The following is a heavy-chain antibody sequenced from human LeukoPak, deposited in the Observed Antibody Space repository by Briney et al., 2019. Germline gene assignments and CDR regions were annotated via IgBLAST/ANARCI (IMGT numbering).Heavy chain of an antibody. Sequence: GGSLRLSCAASGFTFDDYAMHWVRQAPGKGLEWVSGISWNSGSIGYADSVKGRFTISRDNAKNSLYLQMNSLRAEDTALYYCAKVRRWGSYLGAFDIWGQGTMVTVSS. D-gene: IGHD1-26*01. J-gene: IGHJ3*02. CDR1: GFTFDDYA. CDR3: AKVRRWGSYLGAFDI. V-gene: IGHV3-9*01. CDR2: ISWNSGSI.